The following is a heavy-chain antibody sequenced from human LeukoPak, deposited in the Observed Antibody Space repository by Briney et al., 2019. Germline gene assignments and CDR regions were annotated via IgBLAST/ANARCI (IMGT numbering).Heavy chain of an antibody. CDR3: ARERSDYYMDA. V-gene: IGHV4-39*07. Sequence: PSETLSLTCTVSGDSISSSSSYWGWIRQPPGEGLEWIGRFYTSGSTNYNPSLKSRVTISVDTSKNQFSLKLNSVTAADTALYYCARERSDYYMDAWGKGTTVTISS. CDR2: FYTSGST. J-gene: IGHJ6*03. CDR1: GDSISSSSSY.